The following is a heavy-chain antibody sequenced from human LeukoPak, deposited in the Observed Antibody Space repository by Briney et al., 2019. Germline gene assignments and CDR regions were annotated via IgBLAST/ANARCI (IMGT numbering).Heavy chain of an antibody. CDR1: GFTFDDYA. CDR2: ISWNSGSI. Sequence: PGGSLRLSCAASGFTFDDYAMHWVRQAPGKGLEWVSGISWNSGSIGYADSVKGRFTISRDNAKDSLYLQMNSLRAEDTALYYCAKSEDSSSWYEFDYWGQGTLVTVSS. J-gene: IGHJ4*02. V-gene: IGHV3-9*01. D-gene: IGHD6-13*01. CDR3: AKSEDSSSWYEFDY.